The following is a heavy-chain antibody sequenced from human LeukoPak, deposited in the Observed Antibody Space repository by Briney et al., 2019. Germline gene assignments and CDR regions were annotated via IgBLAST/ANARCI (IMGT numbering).Heavy chain of an antibody. CDR2: ISSSGSTI. D-gene: IGHD5-18*01. J-gene: IGHJ4*02. V-gene: IGHV3-48*04. CDR3: AREDGSDQSSYGSFDY. Sequence: GGSLRLSCAASGFTFSSYSMNWVRQAPGKGLEWVSYISSSGSTIYYADSVKGRFTISRDNAKNSLYLQMNSLRTEDTAVYYCAREDGSDQSSYGSFDYWGQGTLVTVSS. CDR1: GFTFSSYS.